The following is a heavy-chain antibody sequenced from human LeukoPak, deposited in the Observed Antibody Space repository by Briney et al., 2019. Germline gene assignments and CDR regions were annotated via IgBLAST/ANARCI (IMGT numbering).Heavy chain of an antibody. CDR3: ASNLGARNAFDI. CDR2: IYSGGST. Sequence: SGGSLRLSCAASGFSVSNNYMSWVRQPPGKGLEWGSVIYSGGSTYYADSVKGRFTISRDNSKNTLYLQVNSLRAEDTAVYYCASNLGARNAFDIWGQGTMVTVSS. J-gene: IGHJ3*02. V-gene: IGHV3-53*01. CDR1: GFSVSNNY. D-gene: IGHD1-1*01.